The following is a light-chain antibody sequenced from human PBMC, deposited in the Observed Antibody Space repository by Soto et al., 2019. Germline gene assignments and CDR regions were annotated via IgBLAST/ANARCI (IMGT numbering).Light chain of an antibody. Sequence: QSALTQSASVSGSPGQSITISCTGTSSDVGGYNYVSWFQQHPGKAPKLMIYDVSNRPSGVSSRFSGSKSDNTASLTIYGLQAEDEADYYCSSYTKNSPYVFGTGTKVTVL. CDR1: SSDVGGYNY. CDR3: SSYTKNSPYV. V-gene: IGLV2-14*03. J-gene: IGLJ1*01. CDR2: DVS.